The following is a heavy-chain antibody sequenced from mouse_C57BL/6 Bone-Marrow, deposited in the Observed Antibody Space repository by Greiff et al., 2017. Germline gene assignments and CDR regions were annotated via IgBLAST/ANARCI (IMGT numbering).Heavy chain of an antibody. J-gene: IGHJ2*01. CDR2: IDPEDGET. CDR3: ALITTVVAPDEDY. Sequence: EVQLQESGAELVKPGASVKLSCTASGFNIKDYYMHWVKQRPEQGLEWIGRIDPEDGETKYAPKFQGKATITADTSSNTAYLQLSSLTSEDTAVYYCALITTVVAPDEDYWGQGTTRTVSS. V-gene: IGHV14-2*01. D-gene: IGHD1-1*01. CDR1: GFNIKDYY.